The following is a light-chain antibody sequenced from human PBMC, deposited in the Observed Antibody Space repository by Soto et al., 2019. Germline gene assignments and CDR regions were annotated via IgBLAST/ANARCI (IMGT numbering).Light chain of an antibody. CDR1: QSVSSY. J-gene: IGKJ5*01. Sequence: EIVLTQSPATLSLSPGERATLSCRASQSVSSYLAWYQQKPGQAPRLLIYDASNRATGIPARFSGSGSGTDFTLTISSLEPEDFAVYYCQQRSNWWSVTFDQGTRLEIK. CDR2: DAS. V-gene: IGKV3-11*01. CDR3: QQRSNWWSVT.